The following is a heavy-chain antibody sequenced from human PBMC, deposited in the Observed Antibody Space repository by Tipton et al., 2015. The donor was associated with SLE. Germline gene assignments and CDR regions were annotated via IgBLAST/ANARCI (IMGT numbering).Heavy chain of an antibody. J-gene: IGHJ4*02. Sequence: TLSLTCSVSGGSISSDSYYWAWIRQSPGKGLGWIGSIYYSGSTDYNPSLKSRVTISVDMSKNQVSLKLTSVTAADTAVYYCARDSPTVAGTFDSWGQGTLVIVS. CDR3: ARDSPTVAGTFDS. V-gene: IGHV4-39*07. CDR1: GGSISSDSYY. D-gene: IGHD6-19*01. CDR2: IYYSGST.